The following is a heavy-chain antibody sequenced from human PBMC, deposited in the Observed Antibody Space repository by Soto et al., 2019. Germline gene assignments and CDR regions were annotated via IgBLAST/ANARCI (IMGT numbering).Heavy chain of an antibody. D-gene: IGHD2-15*01. J-gene: IGHJ4*02. V-gene: IGHV3-23*01. CDR1: GFTFSSCA. CDR2: ISGSGDTT. CDR3: AKGHPGGSCYSGLDC. Sequence: PGGSLRLSCAASGFTFSSCAMTWVRQAPGKGLEWVLCISGSGDTTYYADSVKGQFTISRDTSKNTVYLQMNSLRADDTAVYYCAKGHPGGSCYSGLDCWGQGTLVTVSS.